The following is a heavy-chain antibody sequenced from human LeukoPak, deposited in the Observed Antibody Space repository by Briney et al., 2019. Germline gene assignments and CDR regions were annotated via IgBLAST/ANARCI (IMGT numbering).Heavy chain of an antibody. CDR3: ARDRCSSTSCYFDY. CDR1: GFTFSSYA. D-gene: IGHD2-2*01. Sequence: GGSLRLSCAASGFTFSSYAMRWVRQAPGKGLEWVAVISYDGSNKYYADSVKGRFTISRDNSKNTLYLQMNSLRAEDTAVYYCARDRCSSTSCYFDYWGQGTLVTVSS. J-gene: IGHJ4*02. V-gene: IGHV3-30-3*01. CDR2: ISYDGSNK.